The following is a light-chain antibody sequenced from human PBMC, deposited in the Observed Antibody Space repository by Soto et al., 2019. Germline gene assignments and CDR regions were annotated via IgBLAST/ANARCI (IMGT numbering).Light chain of an antibody. V-gene: IGKV3-15*01. CDR3: HNYKEWPPTYT. Sequence: ERVMTQSAATLSLSPGERATLFCRATQNIGTNLAGYQQQPGQAPRLLMFGASTRATGVPARFSGSGSATEFTLTISSLQSEDFAIYHCHNYKEWPPTYTLGQG. J-gene: IGKJ2*01. CDR2: GAS. CDR1: QNIGTN.